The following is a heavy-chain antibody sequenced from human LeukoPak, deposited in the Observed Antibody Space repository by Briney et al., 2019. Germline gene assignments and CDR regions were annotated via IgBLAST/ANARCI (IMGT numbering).Heavy chain of an antibody. V-gene: IGHV4-34*01. CDR2: INHSGST. D-gene: IGHD1-26*01. CDR1: GGSFSGYY. Sequence: SETLSLTRAVYGGSFSGYYWSWIRQPPGKGLEWIGEINHSGSTNYNPSLKSRVTISVDTSKNQFSLKLSSVTAADTAVYYCARSIVGASFDYWGQGTLVTVSS. J-gene: IGHJ4*02. CDR3: ARSIVGASFDY.